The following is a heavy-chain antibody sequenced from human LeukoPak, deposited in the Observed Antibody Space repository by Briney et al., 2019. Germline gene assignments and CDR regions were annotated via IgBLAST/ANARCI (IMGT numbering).Heavy chain of an antibody. J-gene: IGHJ2*01. CDR1: GYSFTSYD. CDR3: ARFGDPYWYFDL. D-gene: IGHD3-10*01. CDR2: MNPNSGNT. V-gene: IGHV1-8*01. Sequence: ASVKVSCKVFGYSFTSYDINWVRQATGQGLEWMGWMNPNSGNTGYAQKFQGRVTMTRNTSISTACMELNSLKSEDTAVYYRARFGDPYWYFDLWGRGTVVTVSS.